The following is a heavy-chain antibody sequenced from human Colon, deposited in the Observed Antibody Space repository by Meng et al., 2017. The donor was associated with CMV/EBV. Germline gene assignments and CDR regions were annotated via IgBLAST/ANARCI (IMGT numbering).Heavy chain of an antibody. V-gene: IGHV3-23*03. CDR3: AKIPTSSLPDY. J-gene: IGHJ4*02. CDR1: GFNFSDYY. CDR2: IYSETTGSST. Sequence: GESLKISCAASGFNFSDYYMSWIRQAPGKGLEWVSMIYSETTGSSTYYGDSVKGRFTISRDKSKNMLYLQMNDLRAEDTAVYYCAKIPTSSLPDYWGQGTLVTVSS.